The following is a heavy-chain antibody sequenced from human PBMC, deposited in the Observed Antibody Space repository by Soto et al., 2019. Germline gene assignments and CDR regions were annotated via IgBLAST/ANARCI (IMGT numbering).Heavy chain of an antibody. CDR1: GGSISSSSYY. Sequence: PSETLSLTCTVSGGSISSSSYYWGWIRQPPGKGLEWIGSIYYSGSTYYNPSLKSRVTISVDTSKNQFSLKLSSVTAADTAVYYCARHNARTYYYDSREDFDYWGQGTLVPVSS. D-gene: IGHD3-22*01. CDR3: ARHNARTYYYDSREDFDY. J-gene: IGHJ4*02. CDR2: IYYSGST. V-gene: IGHV4-39*01.